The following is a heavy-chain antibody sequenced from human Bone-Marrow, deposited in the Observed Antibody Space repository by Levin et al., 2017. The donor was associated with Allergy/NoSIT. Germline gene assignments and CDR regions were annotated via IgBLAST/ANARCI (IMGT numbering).Heavy chain of an antibody. Sequence: PGGSLRLSCAASGFTFSNYAMSWVRQAPGKGLEWVSGISGSAVNTYYGDSVKGRFTISRDNSKNSLYMQMNSLRAEDTAIYYCAKQRNYDGSRELEYWGQGVLVTVSS. CDR1: GFTFSNYA. D-gene: IGHD3-3*01. CDR2: ISGSAVNT. CDR3: AKQRNYDGSRELEY. V-gene: IGHV3-23*01. J-gene: IGHJ4*02.